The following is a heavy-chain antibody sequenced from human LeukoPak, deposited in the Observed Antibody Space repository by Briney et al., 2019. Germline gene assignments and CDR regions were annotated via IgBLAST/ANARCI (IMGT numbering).Heavy chain of an antibody. CDR1: GFTFSSYG. D-gene: IGHD2-2*02. J-gene: IGHJ5*02. CDR3: AKGCSSTSCYMRSYNWFDP. V-gene: IGHV3-33*06. Sequence: GRSLRLSCAASGFTFSSYGMHWVRQAPGKGLEWVAVIWYDGSNKYYADSVKGRFTISRDNSKNTLCLQMNSLRAEDTAVYYCAKGCSSTSCYMRSYNWFDPWGQGTLVTVSS. CDR2: IWYDGSNK.